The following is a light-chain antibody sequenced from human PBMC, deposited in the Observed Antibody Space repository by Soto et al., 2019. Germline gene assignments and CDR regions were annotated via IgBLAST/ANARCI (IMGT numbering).Light chain of an antibody. CDR3: QVWDSSSDHPWV. CDR1: NIGSKS. CDR2: YDS. V-gene: IGLV3-21*04. Sequence: SYELTQPPSVSVAPGKTARITCGGNNIGSKSVHWYQQKPGHAPVLLIYYDSDRPSGIPERFSGSNSGNTATLPISRVEAGDEAAYYCQVWDSSSDHPWVFGGGTKLTVL. J-gene: IGLJ3*02.